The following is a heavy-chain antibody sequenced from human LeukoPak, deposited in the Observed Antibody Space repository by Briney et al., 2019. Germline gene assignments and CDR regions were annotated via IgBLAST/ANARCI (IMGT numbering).Heavy chain of an antibody. V-gene: IGHV1-18*01. J-gene: IGHJ5*02. Sequence: ASVKVSCKASGYTFTRYGISWVRQAPGQGLEWMGWISAYNGNTNYAQKLQGRVTMTTDTSTSTAYMELRSLRSDDTTVYYCARGDYDYVWGSYRDHWFDPWGQGTLVTVSS. D-gene: IGHD3-16*02. CDR2: ISAYNGNT. CDR1: GYTFTRYG. CDR3: ARGDYDYVWGSYRDHWFDP.